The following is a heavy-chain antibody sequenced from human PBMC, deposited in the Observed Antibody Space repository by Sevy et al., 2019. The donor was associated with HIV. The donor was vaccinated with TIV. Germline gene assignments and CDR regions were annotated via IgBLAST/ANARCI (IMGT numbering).Heavy chain of an antibody. CDR2: ISSDGRNK. Sequence: GGFLRLSCAASGFTFSTFGIHCVRQAPGKGLEWVALISSDGRNKFYADSVKGRFTISRDNSMNTLYLQMNTLRAEDTAVYYCHIDGYDDYAPWGQGTQVTVSS. CDR1: GFTFSTFG. D-gene: IGHD4-17*01. J-gene: IGHJ5*02. V-gene: IGHV3-30*03. CDR3: HIDGYDDYAP.